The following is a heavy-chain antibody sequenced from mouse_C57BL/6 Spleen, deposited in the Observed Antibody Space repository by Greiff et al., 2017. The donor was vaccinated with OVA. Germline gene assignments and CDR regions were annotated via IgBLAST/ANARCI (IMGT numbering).Heavy chain of an antibody. Sequence: EVQVVESGGGLVKPGGSLKLSCAASGFTFSSYAMSWVRQTPEKRLEWVATISDGGSYTYYPDNVKGRFTISRDNAKNNLYLQMSHLKSEDTAMYYCARGGWDLAWFAYWGQGTLVTVSA. CDR2: ISDGGSYT. CDR1: GFTFSSYA. D-gene: IGHD4-1*01. J-gene: IGHJ3*01. CDR3: ARGGWDLAWFAY. V-gene: IGHV5-4*01.